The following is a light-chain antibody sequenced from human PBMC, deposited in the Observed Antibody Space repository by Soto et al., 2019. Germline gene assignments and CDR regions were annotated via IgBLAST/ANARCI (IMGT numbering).Light chain of an antibody. CDR3: SSYTTHNTVV. CDR1: SNDVGSHNY. Sequence: QSALTQIASVSESPGQSISLSCSGTSNDVGSHNYVSWYQQHPGKAPKLIIFEVNNRPSGVSHRFSGSKSGNTASLTISDLQDEDEADYYCSSYTTHNTVVFGGGTKLTVL. CDR2: EVN. J-gene: IGLJ2*01. V-gene: IGLV2-14*01.